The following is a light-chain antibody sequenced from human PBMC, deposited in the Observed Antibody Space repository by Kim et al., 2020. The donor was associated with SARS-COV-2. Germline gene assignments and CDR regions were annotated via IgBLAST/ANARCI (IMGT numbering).Light chain of an antibody. V-gene: IGLV3-21*04. CDR3: QVWDSSSDHRVV. CDR1: SIGSKS. Sequence: PGKTARLSCGGNSIGSKSVHWYQQKSGQAPVLVISYDSDRPSGIPERFSGSNSGNTATLIISRVEAGDEAYYYCQVWDSSSDHRVVFGGGTQLTVL. CDR2: YDS. J-gene: IGLJ2*01.